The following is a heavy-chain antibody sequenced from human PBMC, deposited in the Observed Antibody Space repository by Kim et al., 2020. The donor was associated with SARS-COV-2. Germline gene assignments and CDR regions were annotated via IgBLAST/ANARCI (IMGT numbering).Heavy chain of an antibody. V-gene: IGHV4-59*09. Sequence: KSRITISADTSKNQFSLKLSSVTAADTAVYYCASGRQSIIAAAGFVYFDYWGQGTLVTVSS. J-gene: IGHJ4*02. D-gene: IGHD6-13*01. CDR3: ASGRQSIIAAAGFVYFDY.